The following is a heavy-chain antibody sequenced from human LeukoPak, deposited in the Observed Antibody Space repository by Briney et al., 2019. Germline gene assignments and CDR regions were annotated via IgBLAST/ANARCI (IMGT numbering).Heavy chain of an antibody. J-gene: IGHJ3*02. Sequence: PGGSLRLSCAASGFTFSSYAMHWVRQAPGKGLEWVAVISYDGSNKYYADSVKGRFTISRDNSKNTLYLQMNSLRAEDTAVYYCARAAGYSYGYDAFDIWGQGTMVTVSS. CDR3: ARAAGYSYGYDAFDI. CDR2: ISYDGSNK. V-gene: IGHV3-30-3*01. D-gene: IGHD5-18*01. CDR1: GFTFSSYA.